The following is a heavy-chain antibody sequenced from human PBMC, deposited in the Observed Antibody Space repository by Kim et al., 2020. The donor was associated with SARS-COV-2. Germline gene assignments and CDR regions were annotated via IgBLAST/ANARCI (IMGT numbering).Heavy chain of an antibody. CDR2: INHSGST. J-gene: IGHJ5*02. V-gene: IGHV4-34*01. Sequence: SETLSLTCAVYGGSFSGYYWSWIRQPPGKGLEWIGEINHSGSTNYNPSLKSRVTISVDTSKNQFSLKLSSVTAADTAVYYCARGLVRAGYSSTVWFDPWGQGTLVTVSS. D-gene: IGHD6-13*01. CDR3: ARGLVRAGYSSTVWFDP. CDR1: GGSFSGYY.